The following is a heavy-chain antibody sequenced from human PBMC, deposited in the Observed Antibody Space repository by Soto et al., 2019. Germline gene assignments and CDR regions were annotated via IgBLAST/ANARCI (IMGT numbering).Heavy chain of an antibody. CDR2: ISSSSSYI. Sequence: GGSLRLSCAASGFTFSSYSMNWVRQAPGKGLEWVSSISSSSSYIYYADSVKGRFTISRDNAKNSLYLQMNSLRAEDTAVYYCARDRRYSSSWYGNYYYGMDVWGQGTTVTVSS. V-gene: IGHV3-21*01. D-gene: IGHD6-13*01. J-gene: IGHJ6*02. CDR3: ARDRRYSSSWYGNYYYGMDV. CDR1: GFTFSSYS.